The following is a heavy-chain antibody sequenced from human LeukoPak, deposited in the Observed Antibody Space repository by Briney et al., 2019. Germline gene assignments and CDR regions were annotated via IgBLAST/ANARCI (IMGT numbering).Heavy chain of an antibody. D-gene: IGHD3-10*01. CDR3: ASSAAYYYYGMDV. Sequence: SETLSLTCAVYGGSFSGYYWSWIRQPPGKGLEWIGEINHSGSTNYNPSLKSRVTISVDTSKNQFSLKLSSVTAADTAVYYCASSAAYYYYGMDVWGQGTTVTVSS. CDR1: GGSFSGYY. J-gene: IGHJ6*02. CDR2: INHSGST. V-gene: IGHV4-34*01.